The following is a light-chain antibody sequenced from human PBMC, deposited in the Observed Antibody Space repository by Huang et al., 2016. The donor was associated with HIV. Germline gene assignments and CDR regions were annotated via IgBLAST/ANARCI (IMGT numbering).Light chain of an antibody. V-gene: IGKV1-39*01. J-gene: IGKJ4*01. CDR3: QQSYSTPHT. Sequence: DIQMTQSPSSLSASVGDRVTITCRASQSISTYLNWYQQKPGKAPNLLIYAASSLQSGVPSRFSGSGSVTDFTLTISSLQPEDFATYYCQQSYSTPHTFGGGTKVEIK. CDR2: AAS. CDR1: QSISTY.